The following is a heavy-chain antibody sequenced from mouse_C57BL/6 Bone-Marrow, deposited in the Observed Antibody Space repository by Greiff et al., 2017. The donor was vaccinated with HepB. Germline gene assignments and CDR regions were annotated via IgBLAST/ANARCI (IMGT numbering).Heavy chain of an antibody. CDR3: ARQRSYYFDY. V-gene: IGHV5-6*01. CDR2: ISSGGSYT. J-gene: IGHJ2*01. Sequence: EVHLVESGGDLVKPGGSLKLSCAASGFTFSSYGMSWVRQTPDKRLEWVATISSGGSYTYYPDSVKGRFTISRDNAKNTLYLQMSSLKSEDTAMYYCARQRSYYFDYWGQGTTLTVSS. CDR1: GFTFSSYG.